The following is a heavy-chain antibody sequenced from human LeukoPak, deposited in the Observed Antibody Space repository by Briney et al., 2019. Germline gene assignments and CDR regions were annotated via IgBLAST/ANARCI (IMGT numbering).Heavy chain of an antibody. J-gene: IGHJ6*03. CDR1: GYNFPIYW. Sequence: ESLKTSCQGSGYNFPIYWIGWVRQMPGQGLEWMGIIYPDDCNTIYGPSFQGQVTITADKSSNTAFLEWSSLKASDTAIYYCARQGAAGRYYYYYMDVWGKGTTVTVSS. CDR2: IYPDDCNT. D-gene: IGHD6-13*01. CDR3: ARQGAAGRYYYYYMDV. V-gene: IGHV5-51*01.